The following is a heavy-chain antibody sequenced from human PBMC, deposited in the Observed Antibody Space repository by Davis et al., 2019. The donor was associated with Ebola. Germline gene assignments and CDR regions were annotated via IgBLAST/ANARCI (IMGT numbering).Heavy chain of an antibody. D-gene: IGHD3-22*01. Sequence: SETLSLTCTVSGGSISSSSYYWGWIRQPPGKGLEWIGSIYYSGSTYYNPSLKSRVTISVDTSKNQFSLKLSSVTAADTAVYYCATVGVTYYYDSSGYHLRMNWFDPWGQGTLVTVSS. CDR3: ATVGVTYYYDSSGYHLRMNWFDP. V-gene: IGHV4-39*01. CDR1: GGSISSSSYY. CDR2: IYYSGST. J-gene: IGHJ5*02.